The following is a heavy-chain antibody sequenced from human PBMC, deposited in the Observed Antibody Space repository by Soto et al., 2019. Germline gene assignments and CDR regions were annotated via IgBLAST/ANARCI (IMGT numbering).Heavy chain of an antibody. CDR1: GGSISSYY. J-gene: IGHJ5*02. D-gene: IGHD2-2*01. CDR3: ASSIVVPAARGYWFDP. V-gene: IGHV4-59*08. Sequence: PSETLSLTCTVSGGSISSYYWSWIRQPPGKGLEWIGYMYYGGRTNYNPSLKSRVTISVDTSKNQFSLKLSSVTAADTAVYYCASSIVVPAARGYWFDPWGQGTLVTVSS. CDR2: MYYGGRT.